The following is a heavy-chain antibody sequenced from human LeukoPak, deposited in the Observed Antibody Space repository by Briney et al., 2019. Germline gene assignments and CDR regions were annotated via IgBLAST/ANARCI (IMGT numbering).Heavy chain of an antibody. V-gene: IGHV3-21*01. CDR3: VRIPNSANFPNWFDP. Sequence: GGSLRLSCAASGFSFSSSTMNWLRQAPGKGLEWVSSISSSSNYIYYADSVKGRFTISRDNAKNSLYLQMNSLRAEDTAVYYCVRIPNSANFPNWFDPWGRGTLVTVSS. CDR1: GFSFSSST. J-gene: IGHJ5*02. CDR2: ISSSSNYI. D-gene: IGHD4/OR15-4a*01.